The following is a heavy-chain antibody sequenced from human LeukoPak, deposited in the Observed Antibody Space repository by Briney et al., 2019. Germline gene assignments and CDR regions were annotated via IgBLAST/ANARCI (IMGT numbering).Heavy chain of an antibody. CDR1: GYTFTSYG. CDR3: ARSGWNAVGNWFDP. V-gene: IGHV1-18*01. Sequence: ASVKVSCKASGYTFTSYGISWVRQAPGRGREWMGWISAYNGNTNYVQRLEGRGTMTRDRSTSTGCMELRSLRSDETAVYYCARSGWNAVGNWFDPWGQGTLVTVSS. J-gene: IGHJ5*02. D-gene: IGHD1-1*01. CDR2: ISAYNGNT.